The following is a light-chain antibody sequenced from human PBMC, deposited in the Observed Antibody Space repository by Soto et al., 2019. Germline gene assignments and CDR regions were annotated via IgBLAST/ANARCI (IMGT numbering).Light chain of an antibody. V-gene: IGKV3-20*01. CDR3: QQYANFPQT. CDR2: RIY. J-gene: IGKJ1*01. Sequence: ETLLTQSPGTLSLSPGERATLSCRASETLGRNYLAWYQQKPRQAPRLLIHRIYIRAAGIPDRFSGSASGTYFTLTISRLEPDDFAMYYCQQYANFPQTFGQGTRVEIK. CDR1: ETLGRNY.